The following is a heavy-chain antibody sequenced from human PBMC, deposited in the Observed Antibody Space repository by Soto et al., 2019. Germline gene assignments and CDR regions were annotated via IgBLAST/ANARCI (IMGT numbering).Heavy chain of an antibody. D-gene: IGHD3-3*01. CDR2: IYYSGST. Sequence: SETLSLTSTVSGCSISSSSYYLGWIRQPPGKGLEWIGSIYYSGSTYYNPSLKSRVTISVDTSKNQFSLKLSSVTAADTAVYYCARHTVWSGYYYYYMDVWGKGTTVTVSS. CDR3: ARHTVWSGYYYYYMDV. V-gene: IGHV4-39*01. J-gene: IGHJ6*03. CDR1: GCSISSSSYY.